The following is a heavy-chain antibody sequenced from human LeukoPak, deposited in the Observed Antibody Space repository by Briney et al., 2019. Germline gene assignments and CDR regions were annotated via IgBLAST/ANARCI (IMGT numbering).Heavy chain of an antibody. CDR3: AKGPYTNFFDS. V-gene: IGHV4-4*07. J-gene: IGHJ4*01. CDR1: GGSVSTYY. CDR2: IYISGRT. D-gene: IGHD4-11*01. Sequence: SETLSLTCTASGGSVSTYYWSWIRQPAGKGLEWIGRIYISGRTNYNPSLESRVTVSLDTSKNQFSLKLHSVTAADTAVYYCAKGPYTNFFDSWGHGTLVTVSS.